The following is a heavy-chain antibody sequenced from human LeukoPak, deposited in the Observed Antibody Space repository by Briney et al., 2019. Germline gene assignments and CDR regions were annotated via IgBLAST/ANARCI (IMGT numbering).Heavy chain of an antibody. CDR1: GGSFSGYY. D-gene: IGHD3-3*01. V-gene: IGHV4-34*01. CDR3: ARDFPPSYYDFWSGYYTGNPLDY. J-gene: IGHJ4*02. CDR2: INHSGST. Sequence: SETLSLTCAVYGGSFSGYYWSWIRQPPGKGLEWIGEINHSGSTNYNPSLKSRVTTSVDTSKNQFSLKLSSVTAADTAVYYCARDFPPSYYDFWSGYYTGNPLDYWGQGTLVTVSS.